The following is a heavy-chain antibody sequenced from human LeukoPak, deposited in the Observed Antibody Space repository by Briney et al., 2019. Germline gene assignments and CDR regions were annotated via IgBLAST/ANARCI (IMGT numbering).Heavy chain of an antibody. J-gene: IGHJ3*02. V-gene: IGHV3-48*04. CDR1: GFTFSSYS. CDR2: ISSSRNTI. CDR3: AKPHYDILTQAFDI. D-gene: IGHD3-9*01. Sequence: PGGSLRLSCAASGFTFSSYSMNWVRQAPGKGLEWVSYISSSRNTIYYADSVKGRFTISRDNAKNSLSLQMNSLRAEDTAVYYCAKPHYDILTQAFDIWGQGTMVTVSS.